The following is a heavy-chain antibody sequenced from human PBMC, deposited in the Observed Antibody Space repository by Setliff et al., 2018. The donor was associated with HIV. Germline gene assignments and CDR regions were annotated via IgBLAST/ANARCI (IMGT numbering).Heavy chain of an antibody. V-gene: IGHV3-11*04. Sequence: PGGSLRLSCAASGFTFGDYYMSWIRQAPGKGLEWIADINGYGQIRYYAAFVEGRFTISRDNANRSLSLQMNTLRAEDTAVYYCARGRHHDSSGYYRGCFHSWGQGTLVTVSS. CDR1: GFTFGDYY. CDR3: ARGRHHDSSGYYRGCFHS. CDR2: INGYGQIR. J-gene: IGHJ1*01. D-gene: IGHD3-22*01.